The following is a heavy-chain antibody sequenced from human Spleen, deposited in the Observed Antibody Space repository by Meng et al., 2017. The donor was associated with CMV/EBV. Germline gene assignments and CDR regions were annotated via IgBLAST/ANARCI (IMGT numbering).Heavy chain of an antibody. J-gene: IGHJ4*02. V-gene: IGHV1-69*05. D-gene: IGHD1-7*01. Sequence: SVKVSCKASEGTFHGYAISWVRQAPGQGLEWMGGIIPVFGRTSYAQKFQGRVTITTDESTSTAYMELSSLRSEDTAVYYCARDKGGYINWYFHNILAIDYWGQGTLVTVSS. CDR3: ARDKGGYINWYFHNILAIDY. CDR1: EGTFHGYA. CDR2: IIPVFGRT.